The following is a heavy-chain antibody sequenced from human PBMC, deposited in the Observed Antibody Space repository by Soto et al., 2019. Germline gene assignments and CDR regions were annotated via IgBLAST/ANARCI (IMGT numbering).Heavy chain of an antibody. CDR3: AKSWGDTWQQSAFDI. CDR2: MSATGGST. D-gene: IGHD5-18*01. Sequence: EVQLLESGGDLIQPGGSLRLSCAASGFSFSSYSMSWVRQVPGKGLEWVSGMSATGGSTYYADSVKGRFTTSRDNSRKKLYLQMNSLRADDTAVYYCAKSWGDTWQQSAFDIWGLGTMVTVSA. V-gene: IGHV3-23*01. J-gene: IGHJ3*02. CDR1: GFSFSSYS.